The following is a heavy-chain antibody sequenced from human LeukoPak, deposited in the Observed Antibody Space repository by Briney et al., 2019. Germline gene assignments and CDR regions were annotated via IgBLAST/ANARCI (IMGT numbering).Heavy chain of an antibody. V-gene: IGHV3-9*01. CDR1: GFTFDDYA. CDR2: ISWNSGSM. Sequence: GRSLRLSCAASGFTFDDYAMHWVRQAPGKGLEWVSGISWNSGSMDYADSVKGRFTISRDNAKNSLYLQMNSLRAEDTAVYYCARVHSGYSSSWYLGVPRDAFDIWGQGTMVTVSS. D-gene: IGHD6-13*01. J-gene: IGHJ3*02. CDR3: ARVHSGYSSSWYLGVPRDAFDI.